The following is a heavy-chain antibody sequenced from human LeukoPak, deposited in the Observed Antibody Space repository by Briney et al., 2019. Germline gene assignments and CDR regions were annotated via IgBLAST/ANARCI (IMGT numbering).Heavy chain of an antibody. CDR3: VESGGNFHFDP. Sequence: GASVNVSFTTSGYTFTNYGISWVRQAPGQGLEWMGWISGYNGNPRYAQKVQGRVTMTTDTSTNTAYMEVNSLRSDDTAIYYCVESGGNFHFDPWGQGTLVTVSS. D-gene: IGHD2-15*01. V-gene: IGHV1-18*01. J-gene: IGHJ5*02. CDR1: GYTFTNYG. CDR2: ISGYNGNP.